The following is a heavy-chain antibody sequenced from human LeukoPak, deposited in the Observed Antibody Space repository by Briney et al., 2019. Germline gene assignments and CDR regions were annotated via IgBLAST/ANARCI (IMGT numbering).Heavy chain of an antibody. J-gene: IGHJ6*02. CDR2: IIPILGIA. CDR3: ARDIYCSGGSCYYYGMDV. CDR1: GGTFSSYA. V-gene: IGHV1-69*04. D-gene: IGHD2-15*01. Sequence: ASVKVSCKASGGTFSSYAISWVRQAPGQGLEWMGRIIPILGIANYAQKFQGRVTITADKSTSTAYMELSSLRSEDTAVYYCARDIYCSGGSCYYYGMDVWGQGTTVTVSS.